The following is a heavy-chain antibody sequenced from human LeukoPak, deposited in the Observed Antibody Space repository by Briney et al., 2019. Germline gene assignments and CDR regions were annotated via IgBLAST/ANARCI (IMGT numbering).Heavy chain of an antibody. CDR3: ATRCDAYSHFHY. CDR1: GYNFTNYW. D-gene: IGHD4-11*01. Sequence: GESLKISCKTSGYNFTNYWIGWVRQLPGKGLEYMGIIYPGDSDTRYSPSFQGQVTISADKSIGIAYLQWTSLKASDSAMYYCATRCDAYSHFHYWGQGTLVTVPS. V-gene: IGHV5-51*01. CDR2: IYPGDSDT. J-gene: IGHJ4*02.